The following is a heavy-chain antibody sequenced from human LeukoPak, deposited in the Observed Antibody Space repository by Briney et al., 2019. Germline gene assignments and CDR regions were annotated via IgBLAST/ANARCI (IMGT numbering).Heavy chain of an antibody. J-gene: IGHJ4*02. CDR2: ISSGGSYI. Sequence: GGSLRLSCAASGFTFSSYSMNWVRQAPGKGLEWVSSISSGGSYIYYADSVKGRFTISRDNAKNSLYLQMNSLRAEDTAVYYCARAWGSSTVFDYWGQGTLVTVSS. D-gene: IGHD3-16*01. V-gene: IGHV3-21*01. CDR1: GFTFSSYS. CDR3: ARAWGSSTVFDY.